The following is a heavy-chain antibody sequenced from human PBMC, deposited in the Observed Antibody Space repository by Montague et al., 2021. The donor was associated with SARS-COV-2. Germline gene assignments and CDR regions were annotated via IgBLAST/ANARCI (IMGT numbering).Heavy chain of an antibody. D-gene: IGHD3-3*01. V-gene: IGHV4-39*01. CDR3: ARQKRRNTIFGVVIPPVLAWLDP. J-gene: IGHJ5*02. CDR1: GGSISSCSYY. CDR2: IYYRGST. Sequence: SETLSLTCTVSGGSISSCSYYWVWIRQPPGKGLVWFGRIYYRGSTYYNLSLKSRVTISVYTSKNQFSLKLSSVTAAATSLYYGARQKRRNTIFGVVIPPVLAWLDPWGQGTLVTVSS.